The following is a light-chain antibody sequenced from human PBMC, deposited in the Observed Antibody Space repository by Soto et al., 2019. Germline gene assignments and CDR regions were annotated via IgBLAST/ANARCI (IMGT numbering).Light chain of an antibody. Sequence: QSALTQPRSVSGSPGQSVTISCTGPSSDVGGYNYVSWYQQHPGKAPKLMIYDVSKRPSGVPDRFSGSKSGNTASLTISGLQAEDEADYYCCSYAGSFWVFGGGTKVTVL. CDR1: SSDVGGYNY. CDR3: CSYAGSFWV. CDR2: DVS. V-gene: IGLV2-11*01. J-gene: IGLJ3*02.